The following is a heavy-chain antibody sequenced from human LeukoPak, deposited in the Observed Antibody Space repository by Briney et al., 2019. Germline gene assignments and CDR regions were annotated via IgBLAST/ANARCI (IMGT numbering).Heavy chain of an antibody. CDR2: INPSGGST. CDR1: GYTFTSYY. D-gene: IGHD1-26*01. Sequence: ASMKVSCKASGYTFTSYYMHWVRQAPGQGLEWMGIINPSGGSTSYAQKFQGRVTMTRDTSTSTVYMELSSLRSEDTAVYYCARYSGSQFPFDYWGQGTLVTVSS. V-gene: IGHV1-46*01. CDR3: ARYSGSQFPFDY. J-gene: IGHJ4*02.